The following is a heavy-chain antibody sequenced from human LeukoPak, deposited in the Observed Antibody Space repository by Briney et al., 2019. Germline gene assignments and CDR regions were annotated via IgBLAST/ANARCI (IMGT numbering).Heavy chain of an antibody. CDR1: GFTFSNYG. CDR3: ARWSGFSFDY. CDR2: IWHDGSEK. J-gene: IGHJ4*02. V-gene: IGHV3-33*01. D-gene: IGHD3-3*01. Sequence: PGGSLRLSCAASGFTFSNYGMHWVRQVPGKGLEGVAVIWHDGSEKYYEDSVKGRFTISRDNSKNTLYLQMNSLRAEDTAIYYCARWSGFSFDYWGQGTLVTVSS.